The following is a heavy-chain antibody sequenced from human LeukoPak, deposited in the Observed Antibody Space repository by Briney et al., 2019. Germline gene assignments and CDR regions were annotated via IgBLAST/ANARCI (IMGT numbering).Heavy chain of an antibody. CDR1: GYTFNTYG. CDR3: ARDRTPYASGRNCLDY. J-gene: IGHJ4*02. D-gene: IGHD3-10*01. CDR2: ISVETGNT. Sequence: ASVKVSCKPSGYTFNTYGLTWVRQAPGQGLEWMGWISVETGNTKYEQKFQDRLTMTTDTSTSAAYMELRSLRSDDTSLYYCARDRTPYASGRNCLDYWGQGTLVTVSS. V-gene: IGHV1-18*01.